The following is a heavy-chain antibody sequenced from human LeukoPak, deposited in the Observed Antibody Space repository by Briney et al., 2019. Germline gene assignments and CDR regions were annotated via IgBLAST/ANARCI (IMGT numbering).Heavy chain of an antibody. CDR1: GYSISSGYY. Sequence: SETLSLTCTVSGYSISSGYYWGWIRQPPGKGLEWIRSIYHGGSTYYNPSLKSRVTISVDTSKNQFSLKLSSVTAADTAVYYCARGSYDILTGYPYYFDYWGQGTLVTVSS. CDR2: IYHGGST. V-gene: IGHV4-38-2*02. J-gene: IGHJ4*02. D-gene: IGHD3-9*01. CDR3: ARGSYDILTGYPYYFDY.